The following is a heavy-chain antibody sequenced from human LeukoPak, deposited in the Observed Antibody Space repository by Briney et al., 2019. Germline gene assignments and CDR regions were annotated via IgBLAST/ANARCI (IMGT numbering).Heavy chain of an antibody. J-gene: IGHJ5*02. CDR3: ARDFGSGWYFLEWFDP. Sequence: GGSLRLSCAVSGFTFSSYWMTWVRQAPGKGLEWVANIKQDGSDKYYVDSVKGRFTISRDNAKNSLYLQMNSLRAEDTAVYYCARDFGSGWYFLEWFDPWGQGTLVTVSS. D-gene: IGHD6-19*01. V-gene: IGHV3-7*01. CDR1: GFTFSSYW. CDR2: IKQDGSDK.